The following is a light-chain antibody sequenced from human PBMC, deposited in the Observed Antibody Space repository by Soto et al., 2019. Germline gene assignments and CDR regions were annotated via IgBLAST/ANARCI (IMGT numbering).Light chain of an antibody. J-gene: IGKJ1*01. CDR1: QSVSSN. CDR2: GAS. V-gene: IGKV3-15*01. Sequence: EIAMTQTPATLYVSIGDIATLSYRASQSVSSNLAWDQYKPGQAPRLIIYGASTRATGIPVRFGGSWSRTVITLNITSFQCEDFEVSYRQHWGKFGQGTKVDIK. CDR3: QHWGK.